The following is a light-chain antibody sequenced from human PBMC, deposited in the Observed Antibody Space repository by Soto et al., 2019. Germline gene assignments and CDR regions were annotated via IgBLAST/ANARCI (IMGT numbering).Light chain of an antibody. J-gene: IGLJ1*01. Sequence: QSALTQPASDSGSPGQSITISSTGTSSDVGAYNFVSWHQQHPGKAPKLMIYNVYDRPSGISYRFSGSKSGNTASLTISGLQGEDEADYYCSAYTVSRTYVFGTGTKVTVL. CDR2: NVY. CDR3: SAYTVSRTYV. CDR1: SSDVGAYNF. V-gene: IGLV2-14*03.